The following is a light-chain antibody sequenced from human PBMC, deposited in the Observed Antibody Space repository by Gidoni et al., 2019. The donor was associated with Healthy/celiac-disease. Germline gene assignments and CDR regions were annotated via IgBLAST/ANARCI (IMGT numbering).Light chain of an antibody. Sequence: QSALTQPASVSWSPGQSITISCTGTSSDVGGYNYVSWYQQHPGKAPKLMIYEVSNRPSGVSNRFSGSKSGNTASLTISGLQAEDEADYYCSSYTSSTPLFGGGTKLTVL. V-gene: IGLV2-14*01. CDR2: EVS. CDR3: SSYTSSTPL. CDR1: SSDVGGYNY. J-gene: IGLJ3*02.